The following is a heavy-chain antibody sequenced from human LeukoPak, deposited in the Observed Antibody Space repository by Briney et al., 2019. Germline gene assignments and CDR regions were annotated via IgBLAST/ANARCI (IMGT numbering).Heavy chain of an antibody. CDR2: ISYIGST. D-gene: IGHD3-22*01. CDR1: GGSFTTHY. CDR3: ASDSISMNAFDA. Sequence: SETLSLTCTVSGGSFTTHYWSWIRQPPGKGLEWIGYISYIGSTNYNPSLKSRVAISIDTSKNEVSLMLTSVTAADTAVYYCASDSISMNAFDAWGQGTMVTVSS. V-gene: IGHV4-59*11. J-gene: IGHJ3*01.